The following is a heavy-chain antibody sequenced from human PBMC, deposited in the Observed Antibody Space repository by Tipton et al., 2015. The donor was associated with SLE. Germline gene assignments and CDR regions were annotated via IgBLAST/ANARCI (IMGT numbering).Heavy chain of an antibody. Sequence: TLSLTCAVYGGSISSRNWWSWIRQPPGKGLEWIGEIDHSGSTNYNPSLESRVTISIDKSRNQFSLKLNSVTAADTAVYLCARRTETGSLSAYDYWGQGTLVTVSS. CDR1: GGSISSRNW. J-gene: IGHJ4*02. D-gene: IGHD1-14*01. CDR2: IDHSGST. CDR3: ARRTETGSLSAYDY. V-gene: IGHV4-4*01.